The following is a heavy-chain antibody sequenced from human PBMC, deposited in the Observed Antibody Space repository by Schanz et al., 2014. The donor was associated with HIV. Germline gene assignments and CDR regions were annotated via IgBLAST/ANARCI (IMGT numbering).Heavy chain of an antibody. V-gene: IGHV3-33*01. Sequence: QVQLVESGGGVVQPGRSLRLSCAASGFTFRSYGMHWVRQAPGKGLEWVALIWYDGSNKIYADSVKGRFTISRDNSKNTLYLQMNSLRPEDTAVYYCAREREESIAYYYYGMDVWGQGTAVTVSS. CDR1: GFTFRSYG. D-gene: IGHD1-26*01. CDR3: AREREESIAYYYYGMDV. CDR2: IWYDGSNK. J-gene: IGHJ6*02.